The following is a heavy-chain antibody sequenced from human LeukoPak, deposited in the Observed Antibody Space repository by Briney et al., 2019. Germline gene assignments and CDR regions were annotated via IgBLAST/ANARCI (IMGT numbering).Heavy chain of an antibody. Sequence: PGRSLRLSCAASGFTFDDYAMHWVRQAPGKGLEWVSGISWNSGSIGYADSVKGRFTISRDNAKNSLYLQMNSLRAEDTALYYCAKDSGIAVAGASYYFDYWGQGTLVTVSS. CDR2: ISWNSGSI. CDR1: GFTFDDYA. D-gene: IGHD6-19*01. J-gene: IGHJ4*02. V-gene: IGHV3-9*01. CDR3: AKDSGIAVAGASYYFDY.